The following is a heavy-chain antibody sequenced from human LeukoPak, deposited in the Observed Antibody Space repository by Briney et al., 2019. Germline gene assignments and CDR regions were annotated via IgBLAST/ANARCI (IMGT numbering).Heavy chain of an antibody. V-gene: IGHV1-69*15. CDR1: GGTFSSYA. CDR2: IIPIFGIA. D-gene: IGHD1-26*01. J-gene: IGHJ4*02. CDR3: ARMWDNKWGLTGDY. Sequence: ASVKVSCKASGGTFSSYAISWVRQAPGQGLEWMGRIIPIFGIANYAQKFQGRVTITADESTSTAYMELSSLRSEDTAVYYCARMWDNKWGLTGDYWGQGTLVTVSS.